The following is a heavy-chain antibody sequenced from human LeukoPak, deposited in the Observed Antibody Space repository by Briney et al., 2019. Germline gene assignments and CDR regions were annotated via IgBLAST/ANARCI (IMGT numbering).Heavy chain of an antibody. J-gene: IGHJ5*02. D-gene: IGHD5-12*01. Sequence: PSETLSLTCAVYGGSFSGYYWSWIRQPPGKGLEWIGEINHSGSTNYNPSLKSRVTISVDTSKNKFSLKLSSVTAADTAVYYCARQIRWLRYWFDPWGQGTLVTVSS. CDR3: ARQIRWLRYWFDP. CDR1: GGSFSGYY. V-gene: IGHV4-34*01. CDR2: INHSGST.